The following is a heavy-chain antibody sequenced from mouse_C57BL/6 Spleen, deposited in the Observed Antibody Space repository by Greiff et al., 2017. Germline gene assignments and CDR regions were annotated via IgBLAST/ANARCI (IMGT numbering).Heavy chain of an antibody. Sequence: VQLQQSGPELVKPGASVKISCKASGYAFSSSWMNWVKQRPGKGLEWIGRIYPGDGDTNYNGKFKGKATLTADKSSSTAYMQLSSLTSEDSAVYFCARLSIYDGYYGFAYWGQGTLVTVSA. CDR3: ARLSIYDGYYGFAY. CDR1: GYAFSSSW. J-gene: IGHJ3*01. CDR2: IYPGDGDT. D-gene: IGHD2-3*01. V-gene: IGHV1-82*01.